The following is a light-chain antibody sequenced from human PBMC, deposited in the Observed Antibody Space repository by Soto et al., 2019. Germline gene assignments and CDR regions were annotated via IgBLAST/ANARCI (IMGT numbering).Light chain of an antibody. CDR1: SSDIGNYNY. CDR2: DVS. Sequence: QSVLTQPDSVSGSPGQSVAISCTAASSDIGNYNYVSWYQQRPGKVPKLIIHDVSDWPSGVSDRFSGSKSGNTASLTISGLQAEDEADYYCSSYTSTSTYVFGTGTKVTVL. J-gene: IGLJ1*01. CDR3: SSYTSTSTYV. V-gene: IGLV2-14*03.